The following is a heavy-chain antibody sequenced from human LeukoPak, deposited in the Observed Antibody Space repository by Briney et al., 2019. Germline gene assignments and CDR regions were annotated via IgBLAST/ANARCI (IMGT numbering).Heavy chain of an antibody. CDR3: AKDLSRYYDSSGYHDAFDI. D-gene: IGHD3-22*01. CDR2: ISGSGGST. J-gene: IGHJ3*02. Sequence: GGSLRLSCAASGFTFSSYAMSWVRQAPGKGLEWVSAISGSGGSTYYADSVKGRFTISRDNSKNTLYLQMNSLRAEDTAVYYCAKDLSRYYDSSGYHDAFDIWGQGTMVTVSS. V-gene: IGHV3-23*01. CDR1: GFTFSSYA.